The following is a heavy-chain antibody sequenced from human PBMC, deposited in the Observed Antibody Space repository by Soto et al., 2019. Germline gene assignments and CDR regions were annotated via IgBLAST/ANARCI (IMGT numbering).Heavy chain of an antibody. CDR2: INYRGNT. V-gene: IGHV4-59*01. CDR1: GDSISTNF. D-gene: IGHD1-26*01. J-gene: IGHJ4*02. Sequence: SETLSLTCTVSGDSISTNFWNWVRQPPGKTLEWIGYINYRGNTNYNPSLNSRATISLDTSKNQFSLNLTSVTAADTAVYYCARMERSVEGFSVYYFDSWGQGILVTVSS. CDR3: ARMERSVEGFSVYYFDS.